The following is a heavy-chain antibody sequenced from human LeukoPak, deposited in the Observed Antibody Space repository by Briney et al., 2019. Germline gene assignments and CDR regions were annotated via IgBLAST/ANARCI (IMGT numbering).Heavy chain of an antibody. CDR3: ARDLGVNIAAAEDY. J-gene: IGHJ4*02. D-gene: IGHD6-13*01. Sequence: ASVKVSCKASGYTFTSYGISWVRQAPGQGLEWMGWISAYNGNTNYAQKLQGRVTMTTDTSTSTAYMELRSLRSDDTAVYYCARDLGVNIAAAEDYWGQGTLVTVSS. V-gene: IGHV1-18*01. CDR1: GYTFTSYG. CDR2: ISAYNGNT.